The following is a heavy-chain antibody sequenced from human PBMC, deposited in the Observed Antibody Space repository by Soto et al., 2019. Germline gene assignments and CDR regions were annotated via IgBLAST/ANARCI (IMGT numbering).Heavy chain of an antibody. D-gene: IGHD1-26*01. V-gene: IGHV3-23*01. CDR1: VFTFSSYA. CDR2: ISGSGGST. CDR3: AKDAGATTLNNIDY. J-gene: IGHJ4*02. Sequence: PGGSLRLSCAASVFTFSSYAMSWVRQAPGKGLEWVSAISGSGGSTYYADSVKGRFTISRDNSKNTLYLQMNSLRAEDTAVYYCAKDAGATTLNNIDYWGQGTLVTVSS.